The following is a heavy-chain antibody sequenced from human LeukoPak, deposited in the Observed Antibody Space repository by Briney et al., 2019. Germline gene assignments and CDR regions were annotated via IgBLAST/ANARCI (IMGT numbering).Heavy chain of an antibody. J-gene: IGHJ4*02. D-gene: IGHD3-10*01. CDR3: ARAGGVHTYGNYFDY. CDR2: ITTRSSYT. CDR1: GFTFTDYY. Sequence: GGSLRLSCTASGFTFTDYYMSWIRLAPGKGLEWVSYITTRSSYTNYAGSVKGRFTISRDNAKNSLFPQMNGLRAEDTAVYYCARAGGVHTYGNYFDYWGQGTLVTVSS. V-gene: IGHV3-11*06.